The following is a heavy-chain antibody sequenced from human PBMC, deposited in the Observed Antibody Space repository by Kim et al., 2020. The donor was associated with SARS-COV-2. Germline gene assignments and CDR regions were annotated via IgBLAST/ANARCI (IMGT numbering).Heavy chain of an antibody. Sequence: GGSLRLSCAASGFTFSTYGMHWVRQAPGKGLEWVAVISYDGSNKYCADSVKGRFTISRDNSKNTLYLQMNSLRAEDTAVYYCGKWRGADYWGQGTLVTVSS. V-gene: IGHV3-30*18. CDR2: ISYDGSNK. CDR3: GKWRGADY. J-gene: IGHJ4*02. CDR1: GFTFSTYG.